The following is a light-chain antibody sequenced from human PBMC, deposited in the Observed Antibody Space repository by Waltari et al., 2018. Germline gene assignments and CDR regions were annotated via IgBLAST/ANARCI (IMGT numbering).Light chain of an antibody. CDR1: QDISNQ. Sequence: DIQMTQSPSSVSASVGDTVTITCRASQDISNQLTWYQQKPGKAPKFLIYDASTLESGVPSRFSGSGPGTDFTLTVRSLQPEDFATYYCQETNTFPITFGQGTRLEIK. J-gene: IGKJ5*01. CDR2: DAS. V-gene: IGKV1D-12*01. CDR3: QETNTFPIT.